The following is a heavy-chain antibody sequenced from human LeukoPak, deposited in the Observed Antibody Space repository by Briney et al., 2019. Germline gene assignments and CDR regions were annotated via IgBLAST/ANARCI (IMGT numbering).Heavy chain of an antibody. V-gene: IGHV1-69-2*01. Sequence: GASVKVSCKVSGYTFTDYYMHWVQRAPGKGLEWMGLVDPEDGETIYAEKFQGRVTITADTSTDTAYMELSSLRSEDTAVYYCAISMVRGVIHPNWGQGTLVTVSS. CDR2: VDPEDGET. CDR1: GYTFTDYY. CDR3: AISMVRGVIHPN. D-gene: IGHD3-10*01. J-gene: IGHJ4*02.